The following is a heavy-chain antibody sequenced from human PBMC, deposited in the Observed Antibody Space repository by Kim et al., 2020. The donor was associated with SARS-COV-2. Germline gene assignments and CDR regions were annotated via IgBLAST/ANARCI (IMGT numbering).Heavy chain of an antibody. CDR2: INPNSGGT. CDR3: AREQNGCSGGSCYSLDFDP. D-gene: IGHD2-15*01. Sequence: ASVKVSCKASGYTFTGYYMHWVRQAPGQGLEWMGWINPNSGGTNYAQKFQGRVTMTRDTSISTAYMELSRLRSDDTAVYYCAREQNGCSGGSCYSLDFDPWGQGTLVTVSS. J-gene: IGHJ5*02. CDR1: GYTFTGYY. V-gene: IGHV1-2*02.